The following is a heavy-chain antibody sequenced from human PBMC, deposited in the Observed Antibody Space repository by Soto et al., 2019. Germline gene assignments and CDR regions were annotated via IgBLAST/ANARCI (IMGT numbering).Heavy chain of an antibody. Sequence: QAQLVQSGPEVKQPGASVKVSCKASGYPFTDFAISWVRQAPGQGLEWMGWISPYSGNTNYAQKLQGRVSMTADASTGTAYVEVRSLKSDDTATYFCARDGDYGDSRLQDSFDVWGQGTMVTVSS. CDR1: GYPFTDFA. V-gene: IGHV1-18*01. D-gene: IGHD4-17*01. CDR2: ISPYSGNT. J-gene: IGHJ3*01. CDR3: ARDGDYGDSRLQDSFDV.